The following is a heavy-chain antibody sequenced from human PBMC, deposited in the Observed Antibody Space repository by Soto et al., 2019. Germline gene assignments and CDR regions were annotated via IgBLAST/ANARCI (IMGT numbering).Heavy chain of an antibody. Sequence: ETLSLTCPISSDSISSYYWSWIRQPPGKRLEWIGYISYSGSTDYNTSLKSRVTISGDTSKNQFSLKVSSVTAADTAVYYCARGTSWQLPFDYWGQGTLVTVSS. CDR3: ARGTSWQLPFDY. CDR2: ISYSGST. J-gene: IGHJ4*02. CDR1: SDSISSYY. V-gene: IGHV4-59*01. D-gene: IGHD6-13*01.